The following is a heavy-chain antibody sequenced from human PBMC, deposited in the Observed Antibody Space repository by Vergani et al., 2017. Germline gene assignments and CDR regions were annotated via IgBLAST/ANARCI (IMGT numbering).Heavy chain of an antibody. J-gene: IGHJ4*02. Sequence: QVQLVQSGAEVKKPGSSVKVSCKASGGTFSSYAISWVRQAPGQGLEWMGRIIPILGIANYAQKFQGIVTITADKSTSTAYMELSSLRSEDTAVYYCARSHYYDSSGYYPFDYWGQGTLVTVSS. CDR1: GGTFSSYA. V-gene: IGHV1-69*04. CDR2: IIPILGIA. D-gene: IGHD3-22*01. CDR3: ARSHYYDSSGYYPFDY.